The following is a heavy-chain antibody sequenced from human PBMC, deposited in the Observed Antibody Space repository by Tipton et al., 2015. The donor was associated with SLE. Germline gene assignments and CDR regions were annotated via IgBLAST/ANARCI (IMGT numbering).Heavy chain of an antibody. CDR2: ITHSGST. CDR1: GGSFSGNY. Sequence: LRLSCAVFGGSFSGNYWIWIRQPPGKGLEWIGEITHSGSTNYNPSLKSRVTISVDTSKNQFSLKLSSVTAADTAVYYCAREGLGTSYYYYMDVWGKGTTVTVSS. V-gene: IGHV4-34*01. D-gene: IGHD1-26*01. CDR3: AREGLGTSYYYYMDV. J-gene: IGHJ6*03.